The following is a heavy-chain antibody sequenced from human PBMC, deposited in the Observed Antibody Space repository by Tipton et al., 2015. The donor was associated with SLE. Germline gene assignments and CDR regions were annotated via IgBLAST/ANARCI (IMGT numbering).Heavy chain of an antibody. J-gene: IGHJ4*02. CDR2: VYVSGST. V-gene: IGHV4-59*08. Sequence: TLSLTCTISGGSISSYYWTWIRQSPGKGLEWIGYVYVSGSTNYNPSLKSRVTISVDTSKNQFSLKLSSVTAADTAVYYCARVKSIFGVVIIDYWGQGTLVTVSS. CDR1: GGSISSYY. CDR3: ARVKSIFGVVIIDY. D-gene: IGHD3-3*01.